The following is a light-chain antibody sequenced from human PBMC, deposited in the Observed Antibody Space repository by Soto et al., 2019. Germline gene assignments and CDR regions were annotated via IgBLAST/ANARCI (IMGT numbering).Light chain of an antibody. CDR3: QQANIFPYS. CDR2: DAS. CDR1: QGVKTW. J-gene: IGKJ2*03. Sequence: DIQMTQSPSSVSASVGDRVTITWRASQGVKTWLAWYQQKPGKPPNLLIYDASTLQTGVPSRFRGSGSGTAFSLTISSLQPEDFATYYCQQANIFPYSFGQGTKLEIK. V-gene: IGKV1-12*01.